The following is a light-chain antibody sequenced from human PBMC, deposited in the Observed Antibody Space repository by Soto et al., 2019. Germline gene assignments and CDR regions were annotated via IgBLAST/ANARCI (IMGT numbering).Light chain of an antibody. V-gene: IGKV1-5*03. Sequence: DIQMTQSPSTLSASVGDRVTITCRARQSIRAWLAWYQQKPGEAPKLLIYGASTLESGVPSRFSGSGYGTEFTLTISSLQPDDFGFYSCPQYXSTRTFGQGTKVDI. J-gene: IGKJ1*01. CDR2: GAS. CDR3: PQYXSTRT. CDR1: QSIRAW.